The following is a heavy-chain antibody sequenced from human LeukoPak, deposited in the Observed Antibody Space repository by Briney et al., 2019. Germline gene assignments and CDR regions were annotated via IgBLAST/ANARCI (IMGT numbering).Heavy chain of an antibody. J-gene: IGHJ6*04. CDR3: AKDGGVQLDYYYYGMDV. V-gene: IGHV3-23*01. Sequence: PGGSLRLSCAASGFTFSSYAMSWVRQAPGKGLERVSAISGSGGSTYYAESVKGRFTISRDNSKNTLYLQMNSLRAEDTAVYYCAKDGGVQLDYYYYGMDVWGKGTTVTVSS. D-gene: IGHD1-1*01. CDR2: ISGSGGST. CDR1: GFTFSSYA.